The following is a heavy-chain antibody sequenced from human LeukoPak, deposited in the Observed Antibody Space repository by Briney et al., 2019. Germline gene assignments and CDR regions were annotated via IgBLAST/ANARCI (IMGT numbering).Heavy chain of an antibody. CDR3: AKDLGYSSSWYTEYYFDY. CDR2: ISGSGGST. Sequence: GGSLRLSCAASGFTFSSYAMSWVRQAPGKGLGWVSAISGSGGSTYYADSVKGRFTISRDNSKNTLYLQMNSLRAEDTAVYYCAKDLGYSSSWYTEYYFDYWGQGTLVTVSS. CDR1: GFTFSSYA. V-gene: IGHV3-23*01. J-gene: IGHJ4*02. D-gene: IGHD6-13*01.